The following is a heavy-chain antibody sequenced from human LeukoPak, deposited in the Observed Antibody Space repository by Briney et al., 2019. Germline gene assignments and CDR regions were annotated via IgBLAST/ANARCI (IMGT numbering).Heavy chain of an antibody. CDR2: IRSKAYGGTT. Sequence: PGGSLRLSCTASGFTFGDYAMSWFRQAPGKGLEWVGFIRSKAYGGTTEYAASVKGRFTISRDDSKSIAYLQMNSLKTEDTAVYYCTRDLGGYCYGYYYYYYYMDIWGKGTTVTVSS. V-gene: IGHV3-49*03. J-gene: IGHJ6*03. D-gene: IGHD5-18*01. CDR1: GFTFGDYA. CDR3: TRDLGGYCYGYYYYYYYMDI.